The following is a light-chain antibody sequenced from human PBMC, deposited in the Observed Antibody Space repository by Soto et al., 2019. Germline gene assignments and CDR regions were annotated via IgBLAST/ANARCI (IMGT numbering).Light chain of an antibody. CDR1: QSVSIY. Sequence: EIVLTQSPATLSLSPGERATLSCRASQSVSIYLTWYQQKPGQAPRLLIYDVSNRATGIPARFSGSGSGTDFTLTISSLEPEDFAVYYCQQRSNWPITFGQGTRLEMK. V-gene: IGKV3-11*01. CDR3: QQRSNWPIT. CDR2: DVS. J-gene: IGKJ5*01.